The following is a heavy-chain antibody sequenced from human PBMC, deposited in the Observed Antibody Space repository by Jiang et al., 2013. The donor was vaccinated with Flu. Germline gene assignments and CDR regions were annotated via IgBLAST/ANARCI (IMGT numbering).Heavy chain of an antibody. J-gene: IGHJ4*02. Sequence: GPGLVKPSETLSLTCTVSGGSISSSSYYWGWIRQPPGKGLEWIGSIYYSGSTYYNPSLKSRVTISVDTSKNQFSLKLSSVTATDTAVYYCARSHSSGYKDYWGQGTLVTVSS. D-gene: IGHD3-22*01. CDR3: ARSHSSGYKDY. CDR1: GGSISSSSYY. V-gene: IGHV4-39*01. CDR2: IYYSGST.